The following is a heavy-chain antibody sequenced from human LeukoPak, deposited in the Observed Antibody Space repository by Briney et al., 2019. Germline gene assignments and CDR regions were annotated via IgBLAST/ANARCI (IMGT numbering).Heavy chain of an antibody. CDR2: IYSSGST. CDR3: ARHRYTSSSSYFDF. J-gene: IGHJ4*02. CDR1: GGSISGYY. V-gene: IGHV4-59*08. D-gene: IGHD6-6*01. Sequence: SETLSLTCTVSGGSISGYYWTWIRHPPGKGLEWIGYIYSSGSTNYHPSLKSRVTISVDTSKNQFSLRLSSVTAADTAVYYCARHRYTSSSSYFDFWGQGTLVTVSS.